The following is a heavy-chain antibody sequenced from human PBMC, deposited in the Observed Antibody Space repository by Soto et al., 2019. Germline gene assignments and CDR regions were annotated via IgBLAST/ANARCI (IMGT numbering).Heavy chain of an antibody. CDR1: GGSISSYY. D-gene: IGHD6-13*01. Sequence: PSETLSLTCTVSGGSISSYYWSWIRQPPGKGLEWIGYIYNSGSTNYNPSLKSRVTISLDTSKNQFSLKLSSVTAADTAVYYCARQQAGTGVDYWGQGTLVTVSS. CDR3: ARQQAGTGVDY. CDR2: IYNSGST. J-gene: IGHJ4*02. V-gene: IGHV4-59*01.